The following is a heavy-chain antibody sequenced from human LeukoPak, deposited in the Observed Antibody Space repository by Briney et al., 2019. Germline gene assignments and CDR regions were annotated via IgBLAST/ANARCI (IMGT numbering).Heavy chain of an antibody. CDR3: AKESVEMAAVDY. D-gene: IGHD5-24*01. CDR1: GFTFSSYS. J-gene: IGHJ4*02. CDR2: ISSSSSYI. V-gene: IGHV3-21*01. Sequence: PGGSLRLSCAASGFTFSSYSMNWVRQAPGKGLEWVSSISSSSSYIYYADLVKGRFTISRDNSKKMLYLQMNSLRPEDTAIYYCAKESVEMAAVDYLGQGTLVTVSS.